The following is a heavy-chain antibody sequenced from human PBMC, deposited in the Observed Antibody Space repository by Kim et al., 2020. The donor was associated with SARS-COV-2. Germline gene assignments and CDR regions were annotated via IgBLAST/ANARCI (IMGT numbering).Heavy chain of an antibody. D-gene: IGHD6-19*01. J-gene: IGHJ4*02. CDR2: T. V-gene: IGHV3-74*01. Sequence: TSDADSVKGRFTISRDNGKNTLYLQMTSLRAEVRAVYYCASMAVAGTPDYWGQGTLVTVSS. CDR3: ASMAVAGTPDY.